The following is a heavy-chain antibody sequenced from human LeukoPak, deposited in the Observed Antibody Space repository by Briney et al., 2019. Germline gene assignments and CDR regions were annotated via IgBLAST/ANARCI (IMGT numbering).Heavy chain of an antibody. CDR1: GFTFSGSD. Sequence: GGSLKLSCAASGFTFSGSDMHWVRQASGKGREWVSRIRIKTNSYATEYAASVKGRFTISRDDSKNTAYLQMNSLKTEDTAVYYCTTLDFDYWGQGTLVTVSS. V-gene: IGHV3-73*01. CDR3: TTLDFDY. J-gene: IGHJ4*02. CDR2: IRIKTNSYAT.